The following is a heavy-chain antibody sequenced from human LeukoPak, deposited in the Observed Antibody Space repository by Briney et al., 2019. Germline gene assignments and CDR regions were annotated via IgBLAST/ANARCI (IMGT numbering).Heavy chain of an antibody. Sequence: GGSLRLSCAASGFTFSSYWMSWLRQAPGKGGEWVANIKQDGSEKSYVDSVRGRFTISRDNAKNSLYLQINGLRAEDTAVYYCARERSGSSCQDCWGRGTLVTVSS. V-gene: IGHV3-7*01. D-gene: IGHD2-2*01. J-gene: IGHJ4*02. CDR3: ARERSGSSCQDC. CDR1: GFTFSSYW. CDR2: IKQDGSEK.